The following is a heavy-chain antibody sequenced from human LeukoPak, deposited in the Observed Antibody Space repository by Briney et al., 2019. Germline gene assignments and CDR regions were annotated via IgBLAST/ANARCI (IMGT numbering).Heavy chain of an antibody. V-gene: IGHV3-15*01. CDR2: IKSKTDGGTT. CDR3: TTDITTIVVVTYFDY. CDR1: GFTFSNAW. J-gene: IGHJ4*02. D-gene: IGHD3-22*01. Sequence: GGSLRLSCAASGFTFSNAWMSWVRQAPGKGLEWVGRIKSKTDGGTTDYAAPVKGRFTISRDDSKNTLYLQMNSLKTEDTAVYYCTTDITTIVVVTYFDYWGQGTLVTVSS.